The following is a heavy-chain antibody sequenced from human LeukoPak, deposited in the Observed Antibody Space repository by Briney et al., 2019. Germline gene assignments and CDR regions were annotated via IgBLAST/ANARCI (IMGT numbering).Heavy chain of an antibody. CDR3: ARDHDYYGSGSYPSD. J-gene: IGHJ4*02. V-gene: IGHV1-18*01. Sequence: ASVKVSCKASGYTFTSYGISWVRQAPGQGLEWMGWISAYNGNTNYAQKLQGRVTMTTDTSTSTAYMELRSLRSDDTAVYYCARDHDYYGSGSYPSDWGQGTLVTVPS. CDR2: ISAYNGNT. D-gene: IGHD3-10*01. CDR1: GYTFTSYG.